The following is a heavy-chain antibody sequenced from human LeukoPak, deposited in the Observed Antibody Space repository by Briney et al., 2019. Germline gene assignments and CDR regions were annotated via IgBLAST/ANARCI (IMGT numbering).Heavy chain of an antibody. Sequence: ASVKVSCKASGYTFTSYYMHWVRQAPGQGLEWMGWINPNSGGTNYAQKFQGRVTMTRDTSISTAYMELSRLRSDDTAVYYCARGSLRGYSYGYGYWGQETLVTVSS. CDR1: GYTFTSYY. V-gene: IGHV1-2*02. J-gene: IGHJ4*02. D-gene: IGHD5-18*01. CDR2: INPNSGGT. CDR3: ARGSLRGYSYGYGY.